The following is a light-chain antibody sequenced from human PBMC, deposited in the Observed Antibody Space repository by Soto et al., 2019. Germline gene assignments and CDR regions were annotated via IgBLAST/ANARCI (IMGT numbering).Light chain of an antibody. J-gene: IGLJ3*02. CDR1: SSNIGSNT. V-gene: IGLV1-44*01. CDR2: SNN. CDR3: AAWDDSLNGWV. Sequence: QSVLTQPPSASGTPGQRVTFSCSGSSSNIGSNTVHWYQQLPGTAPKLLIYSNNQRPSGVPDRFSGSKSGTSASLAISGLQSEDEADYYRAAWDDSLNGWVFGGGTKVTVL.